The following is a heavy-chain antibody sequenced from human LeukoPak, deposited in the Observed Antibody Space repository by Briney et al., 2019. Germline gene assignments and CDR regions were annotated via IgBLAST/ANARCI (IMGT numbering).Heavy chain of an antibody. V-gene: IGHV4-34*01. J-gene: IGHJ6*02. CDR3: ARVDFWSGYYHYYGMDV. CDR1: GGSFSGYY. D-gene: IGHD3-3*01. CDR2: INHSGST. Sequence: SETLSLTCAVYGGSFSGYYWSWIRRPPGKGLEWIGEINHSGSTNYNPSLKSRVTISVDTSKNQFSLKLSSVTAADTAVYYCARVDFWSGYYHYYGMDVWGQGTTVTVSS.